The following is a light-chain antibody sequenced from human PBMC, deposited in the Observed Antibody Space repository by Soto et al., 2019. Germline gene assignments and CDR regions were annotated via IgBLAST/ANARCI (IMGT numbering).Light chain of an antibody. Sequence: QSALTQPASVSGSPRQSITISCTGTSSDVGDGDFVSWYQQRPGNAPKLMIYKVSNRPSGVSNRFSGSKSGNTAALPTSGRRAEDESDYYWCSYSRSYTRVLGGGTKVTVL. J-gene: IGLJ3*02. CDR1: SSDVGDGDF. CDR3: CSYSRSYTRV. CDR2: KVS. V-gene: IGLV2-14*01.